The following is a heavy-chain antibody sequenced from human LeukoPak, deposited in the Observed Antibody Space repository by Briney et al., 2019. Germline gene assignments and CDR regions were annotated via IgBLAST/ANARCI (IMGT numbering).Heavy chain of an antibody. J-gene: IGHJ5*02. CDR2: ISYSASYI. D-gene: IGHD4-11*01. V-gene: IGHV3-21*01. CDR1: RFIFSTYG. CDR3: ARGSPSPLTTREGSFDP. Sequence: GGSLRLSCAASRFIFSTYGMNWVRQAPGKGLEWVSSISYSASYIYYADSVKGRFTISRDNAKNSLYLQMNSLRAEDTAVYYCARGSPSPLTTREGSFDPWGQGTLVTVSS.